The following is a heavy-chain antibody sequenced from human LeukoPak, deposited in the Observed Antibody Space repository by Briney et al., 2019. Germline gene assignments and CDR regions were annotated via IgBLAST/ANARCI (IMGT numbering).Heavy chain of an antibody. J-gene: IGHJ6*03. D-gene: IGHD3-16*01. V-gene: IGHV4-59*01. Sequence: PSETLSLTCTVSVGSLSSYYWSWIRQPPGKGLEWIGYIYYSGSTNYNPSLKSRVTISVDTSKNQFSLKLSSVTAADTAVYYCARETSQKGAHYMDVWGKGTTVTISS. CDR3: ARETSQKGAHYMDV. CDR1: VGSLSSYY. CDR2: IYYSGST.